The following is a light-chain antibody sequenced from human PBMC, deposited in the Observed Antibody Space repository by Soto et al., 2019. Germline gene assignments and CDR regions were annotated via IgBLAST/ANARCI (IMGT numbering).Light chain of an antibody. J-gene: IGKJ5*01. CDR1: QSLTNSF. V-gene: IGKV3-20*01. CDR2: DTS. Sequence: EIVLTQSPGTLSLSPGERATLSCRASQSLTNSFIAWYQQKPGQAPRLLIYDTSSRATGIPDRFSGSGSGTDFTLTISSLQSEDFAVYYCQQYNNWPSITFGQGTRLEIK. CDR3: QQYNNWPSIT.